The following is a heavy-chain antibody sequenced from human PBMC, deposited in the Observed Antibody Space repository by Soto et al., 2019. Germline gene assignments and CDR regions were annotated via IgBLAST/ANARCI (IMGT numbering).Heavy chain of an antibody. CDR1: GGSFSGYY. CDR2: INHSGST. J-gene: IGHJ4*02. D-gene: IGHD3-22*01. V-gene: IGHV4-34*01. CDR3: ARVNYYDSSGYYVHFDY. Sequence: SETLSLTYAVYGGSFSGYYWSWIRQPPGKGLEWIGEINHSGSTNYNPSLKSRVTISVDTSKNQFSLKLSSVTAADTAVYYCARVNYYDSSGYYVHFDYWGQGTLVTVSS.